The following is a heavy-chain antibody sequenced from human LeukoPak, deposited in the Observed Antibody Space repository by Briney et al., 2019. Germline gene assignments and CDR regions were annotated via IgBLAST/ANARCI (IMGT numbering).Heavy chain of an antibody. CDR3: ARGPYDSWSEYHHWYFDL. D-gene: IGHD3-3*01. Sequence: ASVKVSCKASGYAFTSYGISWVRQAPGQGLEWMGWISAYNGNTNYAQKLQGRVTMTTDTSTSTAFMELSSLRSEDTAVYYCARGPYDSWSEYHHWYFDLWGRGTLVAVSS. CDR1: GYAFTSYG. J-gene: IGHJ2*01. CDR2: ISAYNGNT. V-gene: IGHV1-18*01.